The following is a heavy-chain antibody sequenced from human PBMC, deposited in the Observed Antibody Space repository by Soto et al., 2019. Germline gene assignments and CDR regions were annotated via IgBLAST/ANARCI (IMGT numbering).Heavy chain of an antibody. CDR1: GATFSGYA. J-gene: IGHJ4*02. V-gene: IGHV1-69*18. D-gene: IGHD2-2*03. Sequence: QVQLGQSGAEVKKTGSSGTVSCNSSGATFSGYAINWVRQAPGQGRERLGRIVPIFETLNYAERFQGRGAITADESTTTVSMELINMPHEDTAVYYCVVMGNVAGSNPRSFDYWGQGTQVTVSS. CDR2: IVPIFETL. CDR3: VVMGNVAGSNPRSFDY.